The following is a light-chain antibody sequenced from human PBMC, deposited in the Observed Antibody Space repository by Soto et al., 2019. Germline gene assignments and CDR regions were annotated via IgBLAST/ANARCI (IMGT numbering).Light chain of an antibody. CDR3: QDYGSSRT. CDR1: QSVSSTN. J-gene: IGKJ1*01. CDR2: DAS. V-gene: IGKV3-20*01. Sequence: EVVLTQSPGTLSLSPGERATLSCRASQSVSSTNLAWYQQKPGQAPRLLIYDASRRATGIPDRFSGSGSGTDFTLTITRLEPDDFAVYYCQDYGSSRTFGQGTKVDI.